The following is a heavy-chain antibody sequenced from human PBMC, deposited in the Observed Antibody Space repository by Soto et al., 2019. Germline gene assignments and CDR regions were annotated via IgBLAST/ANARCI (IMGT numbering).Heavy chain of an antibody. D-gene: IGHD3-16*01. CDR2: ISGRSAVP. CDR3: AKGGPFTGGFDP. V-gene: IGHV3-23*01. CDR1: GLTLRSYA. Sequence: EGQLLQSGEDLVLPGGSLRLSCAGSGLTLRSYAMTWIRQTPEKGLEWVSTISGRSAVPSYADSVNGRFAVSRDNSQNTVYLQMNSLRPDDTATYYCAKGGPFTGGFDPWGQGSLVTVSS. J-gene: IGHJ5*02.